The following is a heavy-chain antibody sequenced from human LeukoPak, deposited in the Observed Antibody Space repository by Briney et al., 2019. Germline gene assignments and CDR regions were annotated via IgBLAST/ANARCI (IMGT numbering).Heavy chain of an antibody. J-gene: IGHJ4*02. CDR3: ARDNPFKYDYVN. V-gene: IGHV4-39*02. CDR2: IYYSGST. D-gene: IGHD3-16*01. Sequence: ASETLSLTCTVSGGSISSSSYYWGWIRQPPGKGLEWIGSIYYSGSTYYNPSLKSRVTISVDTSKNQFSLKLSSVTAADTAVYYCARDNPFKYDYVNWGQGTLVTVSS. CDR1: GGSISSSSYY.